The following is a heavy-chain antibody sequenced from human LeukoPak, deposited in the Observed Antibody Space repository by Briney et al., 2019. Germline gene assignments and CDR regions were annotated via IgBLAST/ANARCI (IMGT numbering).Heavy chain of an antibody. CDR1: GFTFSSYA. V-gene: IGHV3-30-3*01. Sequence: PGGSLRLSCAASGFTFSSYAMHWVRQAPGKGLEWVAVISYDGSNKYYADSVKGRFTISRDNSKNTLYLQMNSLRAEDTAVYHCARGSSSGSSEYFDYWGQGTLVTVSS. D-gene: IGHD1-26*01. J-gene: IGHJ4*02. CDR2: ISYDGSNK. CDR3: ARGSSSGSSEYFDY.